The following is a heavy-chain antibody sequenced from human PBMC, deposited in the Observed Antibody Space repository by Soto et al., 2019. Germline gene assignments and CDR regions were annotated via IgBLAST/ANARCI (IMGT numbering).Heavy chain of an antibody. CDR2: IIPIFGTA. V-gene: IGHV1-69*13. Sequence: GASVKVSCKASGGTFSSYAISWVRQAPGQGLEWMGGIIPIFGTANYAQKFQGRVTITADESTSTAYMELSSLRSEDTAVYYCARASWIQLWGYYYYGMDVWGQGALVTVSS. CDR1: GGTFSSYA. CDR3: ARASWIQLWGYYYYGMDV. J-gene: IGHJ6*02. D-gene: IGHD5-18*01.